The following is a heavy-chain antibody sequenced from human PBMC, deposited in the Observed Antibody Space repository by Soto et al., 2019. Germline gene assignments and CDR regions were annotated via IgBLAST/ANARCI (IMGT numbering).Heavy chain of an antibody. CDR3: TIDSYINVIVVRFDD. D-gene: IGHD3-22*01. Sequence: GGSLRLSCAASGFTFSSYAMGWLRQAPGTAPEWVGRIKSKNDGGTTDYAAPVKGRFAISRDDSRNVVYMQMNSLKTEDTAVNYCTIDSYINVIVVRFDDWGHGTLVTVSS. CDR1: GFTFSSYA. V-gene: IGHV3-15*01. J-gene: IGHJ5*01. CDR2: IKSKNDGGTT.